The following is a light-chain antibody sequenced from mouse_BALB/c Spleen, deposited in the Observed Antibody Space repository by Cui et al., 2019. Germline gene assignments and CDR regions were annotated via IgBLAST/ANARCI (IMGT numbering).Light chain of an antibody. CDR2: TAS. V-gene: IGKV6-15*01. Sequence: DIVMTQSQKFMSTSVGDRVSVTCKASQNVGTKVAWYQQKPGQSPKALIYTASYRYSGVPARFIGSGSGTDFTLTISNVQSEDLAEYFCQQYNSYLTFGSGTKLEIK. J-gene: IGKJ4*01. CDR1: QNVGTK. CDR3: QQYNSYLT.